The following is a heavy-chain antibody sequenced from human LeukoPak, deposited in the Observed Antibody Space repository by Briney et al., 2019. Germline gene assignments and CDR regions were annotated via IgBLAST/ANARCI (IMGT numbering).Heavy chain of an antibody. CDR3: ARYSGYDFLDYFDY. CDR1: GGSISSSSYY. Sequence: SETLSLTCTVSGGSISSSSYYWGWIRQPPGKGREWIGCIYYSGITYYNPSLMSRVTTSVDTSKNQFSLKLSSVTAADTAVYYCARYSGYDFLDYFDYWGQGTLVTVSS. CDR2: IYYSGIT. J-gene: IGHJ4*02. D-gene: IGHD5-12*01. V-gene: IGHV4-39*01.